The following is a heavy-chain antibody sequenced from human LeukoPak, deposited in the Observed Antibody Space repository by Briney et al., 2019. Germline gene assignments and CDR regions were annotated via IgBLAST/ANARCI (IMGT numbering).Heavy chain of an antibody. D-gene: IGHD1-26*01. CDR1: GGSFSGYY. CDR2: INHSGST. V-gene: IGHV4-34*01. Sequence: PSETLSLTCAVYGGSFSGYYWSWIRQPPGKGLEWVGEINHSGSTNYNPSLKSRVTISVDTSKNQFSLKLSSVTAADTAVYYCARDLGGSYFRAAFDIWGQGTMVTVSS. J-gene: IGHJ3*02. CDR3: ARDLGGSYFRAAFDI.